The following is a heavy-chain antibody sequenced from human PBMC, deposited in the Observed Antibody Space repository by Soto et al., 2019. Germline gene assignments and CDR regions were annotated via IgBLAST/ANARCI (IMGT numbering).Heavy chain of an antibody. CDR2: IKSKTDGGTT. Sequence: EVQLVESGGGLVKPGGSLRLSCAASGFTFSNAWMNWVRQAPGKGLEWVGRIKSKTDGGTTDYAAPVKGRFTISRDDSKNTLYLQMNSLKTEDTAVYYCTTEGEAGSYAAHDAFDIWGQGTMVTVSS. V-gene: IGHV3-15*07. CDR3: TTEGEAGSYAAHDAFDI. CDR1: GFTFSNAW. D-gene: IGHD1-26*01. J-gene: IGHJ3*02.